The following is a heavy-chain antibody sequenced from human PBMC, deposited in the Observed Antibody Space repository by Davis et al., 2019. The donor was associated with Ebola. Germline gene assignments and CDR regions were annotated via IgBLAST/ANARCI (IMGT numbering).Heavy chain of an antibody. J-gene: IGHJ4*02. CDR1: GGSISSGGYY. CDR3: AKVPAGSLHFDY. Sequence: MPGGSLRLSCTVSGGSISSGGYYWNWIRQAPGKGLEWIGEINHSGSTNYNPSLKSRVVISTDTSKKQFSLRLSSVTAADTAVYYCAKVPAGSLHFDYWGQGTLVTVSS. V-gene: IGHV4-61*08. D-gene: IGHD1-26*01. CDR2: INHSGST.